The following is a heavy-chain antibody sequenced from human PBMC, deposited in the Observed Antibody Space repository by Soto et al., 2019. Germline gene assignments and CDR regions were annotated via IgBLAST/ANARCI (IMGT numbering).Heavy chain of an antibody. V-gene: IGHV1-18*04. Sequence: GASVKVSCKASGYTFTSYGISWVRQAPGQGLEWMGWISAYNGNTNYAQKLQGRVTMTTDTSTSTAYMELRSLRSDDTAVYYCARDPGIAAAGKLTYDSYGMDVCGQGTTVTVYS. J-gene: IGHJ6*02. CDR2: ISAYNGNT. D-gene: IGHD6-13*01. CDR3: ARDPGIAAAGKLTYDSYGMDV. CDR1: GYTFTSYG.